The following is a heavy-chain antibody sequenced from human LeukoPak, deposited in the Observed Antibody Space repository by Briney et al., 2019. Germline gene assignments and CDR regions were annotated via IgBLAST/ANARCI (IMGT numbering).Heavy chain of an antibody. CDR3: AKAQGSSRWYYFDY. CDR1: GFTFGSYV. CDR2: ISGSGGSA. Sequence: GGSLRLSCAASGFTFGSYVMHWIRQPPGKGLEWVSGISGSGGSASYADSVKGRFTISRDNSKNTLYLQMNSLRAEDTAVYYCAKAQGSSRWYYFDYWGQGTLVTVSS. D-gene: IGHD6-13*01. V-gene: IGHV3-23*01. J-gene: IGHJ4*02.